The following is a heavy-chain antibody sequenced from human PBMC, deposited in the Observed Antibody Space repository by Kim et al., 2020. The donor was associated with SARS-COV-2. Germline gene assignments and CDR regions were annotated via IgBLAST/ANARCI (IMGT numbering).Heavy chain of an antibody. CDR1: GYTFTSYG. CDR3: ARETRLAVAGTLNYYYYGMDV. Sequence: ASVKVSCKASGYTFTSYGISWVRQAPGQGLEWMGWISAYNGNTNYAQKLQGRVTMTTDTSTSTAYMELRSLRSDDTAVYYCARETRLAVAGTLNYYYYGMDVGGHGTTVTVSS. V-gene: IGHV1-18*01. D-gene: IGHD6-19*01. CDR2: ISAYNGNT. J-gene: IGHJ6*02.